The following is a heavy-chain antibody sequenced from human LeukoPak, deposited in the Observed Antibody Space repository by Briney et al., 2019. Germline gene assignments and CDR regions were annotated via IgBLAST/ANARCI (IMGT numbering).Heavy chain of an antibody. J-gene: IGHJ4*02. CDR3: ARTSSSVDFDY. D-gene: IGHD5/OR15-5a*01. CDR1: GFTVSSNY. V-gene: IGHV3-53*01. CDR2: IYSGGST. Sequence: GGSLRLSCAASGFTVSSNYMSWVRQAPGKGLEWVSVIYSGGSTYYADSVKGRFTISKDNSKNTLYLQMNSLRAEDTAVYYCARTSSSVDFDYWGQGTLVTVSS.